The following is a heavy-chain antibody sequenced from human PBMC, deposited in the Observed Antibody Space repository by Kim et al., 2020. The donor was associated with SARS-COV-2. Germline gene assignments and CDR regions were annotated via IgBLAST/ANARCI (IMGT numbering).Heavy chain of an antibody. CDR3: AKECTSGTFPDY. CDR2: ISFDGSKT. V-gene: IGHV3-30*18. J-gene: IGHJ4*02. CDR1: GFTFRNYG. D-gene: IGHD3-10*01. Sequence: GGSLRLSCAVSGFTFRNYGMHWVRQAPGKGLEWVALISFDGSKTYYVDSVKGRFTISRDNSKNTLSLHMFALGDEDTAVYYCAKECTSGTFPDYWGQGTLVTVSS.